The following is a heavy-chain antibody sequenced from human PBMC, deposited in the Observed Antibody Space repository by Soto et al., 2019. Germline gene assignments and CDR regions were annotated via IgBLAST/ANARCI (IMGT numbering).Heavy chain of an antibody. J-gene: IGHJ4*02. CDR3: AVSKADYGPTNY. CDR2: IIPILGIA. CDR1: GGTFSSYT. V-gene: IGHV1-69*02. Sequence: QVQLVQSGAEVKKPGSSVKVSCKASGGTFSSYTISWVRQAPGQGLEWMGRIIPILGIANYAQKFQGRVTITADKSTSTAYMELSRLRSEDTAVYYCAVSKADYGPTNYWGQGTLVTVSS. D-gene: IGHD4-17*01.